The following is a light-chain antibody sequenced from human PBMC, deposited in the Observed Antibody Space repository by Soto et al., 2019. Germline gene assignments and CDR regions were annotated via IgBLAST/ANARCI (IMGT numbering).Light chain of an antibody. CDR3: QQRSNWPWT. V-gene: IGKV3-11*01. Sequence: EIVLTQSPATLSLSPGERATLSCRASQSVSSYFAWYQHKPGQAPRLLIYDASNRATGIPARFSGSGSGTDFTLTISSLEPEDFAVYYCQQRSNWPWTFGQGTKVEIK. CDR1: QSVSSY. CDR2: DAS. J-gene: IGKJ1*01.